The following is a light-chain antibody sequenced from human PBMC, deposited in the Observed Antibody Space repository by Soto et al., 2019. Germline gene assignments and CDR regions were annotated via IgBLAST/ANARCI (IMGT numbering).Light chain of an antibody. J-gene: IGKJ3*01. Sequence: DIQMTQSPSSLSASIGDRVIITCRASQSITTHLNWYQQRVGKAPNLLIFAASSVQVGVPSRFSGSGSGIDFTLTISNLQPEDFATYYCQQTYSDASFGPGTRVDV. V-gene: IGKV1-39*01. CDR1: QSITTH. CDR2: AAS. CDR3: QQTYSDAS.